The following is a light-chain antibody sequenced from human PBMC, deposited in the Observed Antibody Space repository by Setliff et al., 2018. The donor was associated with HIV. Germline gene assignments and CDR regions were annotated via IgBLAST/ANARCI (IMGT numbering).Light chain of an antibody. CDR2: GVN. J-gene: IGLJ1*01. V-gene: IGLV2-14*01. CDR3: TSYTRDNTITRV. CDR1: SSDVGGYNS. Sequence: QSALTQPASVSGSPGQSITISCTETSSDVGGYNSVSWYQHYPGKAPKVMIYGVNNRPSGVSNRFSGSKSGSTASLTISGLQAEDEADYFCTSYTRDNTITRVFGTGTKVTVL.